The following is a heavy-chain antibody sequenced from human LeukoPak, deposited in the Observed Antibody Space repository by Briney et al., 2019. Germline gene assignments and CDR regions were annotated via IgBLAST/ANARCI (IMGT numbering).Heavy chain of an antibody. V-gene: IGHV3-7*05. D-gene: IGHD3-22*01. CDR1: GFTFSGYW. Sequence: GGSLRLSCAASGFTFSGYWMAWVRQAPGKGLEWVANIKQDGSLKNYVDSVKGRFIISRDNDKNSLYLQMNSLTTEDTAVYYCTRIFYYGTRGYYPDFWGQGTLVTVSS. CDR2: IKQDGSLK. CDR3: TRIFYYGTRGYYPDF. J-gene: IGHJ4*02.